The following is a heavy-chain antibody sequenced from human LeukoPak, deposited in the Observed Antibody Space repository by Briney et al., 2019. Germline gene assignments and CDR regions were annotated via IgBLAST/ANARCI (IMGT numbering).Heavy chain of an antibody. CDR3: ARDRTYCSSTSCYESLGFDP. J-gene: IGHJ5*02. Sequence: SETLSLTCTVSGGSISSYYWSWIRQPPGKGLEWIGYIYYSGSTNYNPSLKSRVTISVDTSNNQFSLKLSSVTAADTAVYYCARDRTYCSSTSCYESLGFDPWGQGTLVTVSS. V-gene: IGHV4-59*01. D-gene: IGHD2-2*01. CDR1: GGSISSYY. CDR2: IYYSGST.